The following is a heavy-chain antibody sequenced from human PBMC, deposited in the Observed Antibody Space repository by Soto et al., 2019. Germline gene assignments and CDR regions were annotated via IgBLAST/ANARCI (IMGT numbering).Heavy chain of an antibody. D-gene: IGHD6-6*01. CDR1: GGGFSSYS. CDR2: IIPIFGTA. J-gene: IGHJ3*02. CDR3: ARGATSSSAFDI. Sequence: KVSCKASGGGFSSYSISWVRRAPGQGLEWMGGIIPIFGTANYAQKFQGRVTITADKSTSTAYMELSSLRSEDTAVYYCARGATSSSAFDIWGQGTLVTVSS. V-gene: IGHV1-69*06.